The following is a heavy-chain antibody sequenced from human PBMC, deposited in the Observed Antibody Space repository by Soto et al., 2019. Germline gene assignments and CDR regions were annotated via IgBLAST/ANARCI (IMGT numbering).Heavy chain of an antibody. J-gene: IGHJ6*02. Sequence: QVQLVESGGGVVQPGRSLRLSCEASGFTFSSYGMHGVRQAPGRGLGWVAVIWYDGSNKYYADSVKGRFAISRDNSKNTLYLQMNSLRAEDTAVYYCARDGNYGESIGDGMDVWGQGTTVTVSS. V-gene: IGHV3-33*01. CDR1: GFTFSSYG. CDR2: IWYDGSNK. D-gene: IGHD3-10*01. CDR3: ARDGNYGESIGDGMDV.